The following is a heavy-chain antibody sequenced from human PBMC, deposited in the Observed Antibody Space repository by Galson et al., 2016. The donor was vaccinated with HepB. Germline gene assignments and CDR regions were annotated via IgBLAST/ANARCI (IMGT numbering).Heavy chain of an antibody. CDR2: IIPIFGTA. V-gene: IGHV1-69*06. CDR1: GGTFSSYA. D-gene: IGHD6-13*01. J-gene: IGHJ4*02. Sequence: SGGTFSSYAISWVRQAPGQGLEWMGGIIPIFGTANYAQKVQGRATMTADTSTNTAYMELRTLGFDDTAVYYCARDSGSSWSYWGQGTLVTVSS. CDR3: ARDSGSSWSY.